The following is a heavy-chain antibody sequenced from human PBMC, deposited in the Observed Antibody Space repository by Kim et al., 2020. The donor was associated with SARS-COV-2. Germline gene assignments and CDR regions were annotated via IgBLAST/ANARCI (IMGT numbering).Heavy chain of an antibody. V-gene: IGHV3-23*01. Sequence: GGSLRLSCAASGFTFSNYAMSWVRQAPGKGLEWVSTILDGGVKTSYADSVKGRFTISRDNSKNTLYLQMNSLGAEDTAVYYCAKRYGSNWGPCDYWGQGILVIVSS. D-gene: IGHD6-13*01. CDR1: GFTFSNYA. J-gene: IGHJ4*02. CDR3: AKRYGSNWGPCDY. CDR2: ILDGGVKT.